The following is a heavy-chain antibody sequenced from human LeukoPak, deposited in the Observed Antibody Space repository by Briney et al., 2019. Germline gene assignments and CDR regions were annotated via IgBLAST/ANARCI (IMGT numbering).Heavy chain of an antibody. CDR3: ASSYYYDSSDLYYFDY. J-gene: IGHJ4*02. V-gene: IGHV4-59*01. CDR1: GGSISSYY. Sequence: SETLSLTCTVSGGSISSYYWSWIRQPPGKGLEWIGYIYYSESTNYNPSLKSRVTISVDTSKNQFSLKLSSVTAADTAVYYCASSYYYDSSDLYYFDYWGQGTLVTVSS. D-gene: IGHD3-22*01. CDR2: IYYSEST.